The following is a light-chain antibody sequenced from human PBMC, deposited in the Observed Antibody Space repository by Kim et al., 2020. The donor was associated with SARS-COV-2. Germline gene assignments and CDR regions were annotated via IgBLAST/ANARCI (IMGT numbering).Light chain of an antibody. CDR3: CSYAGSSTYV. Sequence: GQSITITCTGNRSDVGSYNLVSWYQQHLGKAPKLMIYEVSKRPSGVSNRFSGSKYGNTASLTISGLQAEDEADYYCCSYAGSSTYVFGTGTKVTVL. J-gene: IGLJ1*01. CDR2: EVS. V-gene: IGLV2-23*02. CDR1: RSDVGSYNL.